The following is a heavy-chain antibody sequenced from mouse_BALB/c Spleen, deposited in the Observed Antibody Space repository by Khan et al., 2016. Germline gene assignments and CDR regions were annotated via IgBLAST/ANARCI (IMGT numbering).Heavy chain of an antibody. V-gene: IGHV1S136*01. Sequence: VQLQQSGPELVKPGASVKMSCKASGYTFTNYVMHWVKQKPGQGLEWIGYINPYNDGTKYNEKFKGKATLTSDKSSSTAYMELRRLTTEDSAVYYCARWPLITTRTTRHYYAMDYWGQGTSVTVSS. CDR2: INPYNDGT. J-gene: IGHJ4*01. CDR1: GYTFTNYV. CDR3: ARWPLITTRTTRHYYAMDY. D-gene: IGHD2-4*01.